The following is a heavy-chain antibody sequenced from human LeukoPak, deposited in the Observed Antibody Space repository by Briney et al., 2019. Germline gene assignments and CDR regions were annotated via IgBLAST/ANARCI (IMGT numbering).Heavy chain of an antibody. D-gene: IGHD3-9*01. CDR3: ARDGTELRYFDWLNPSGAAFDI. Sequence: GSLRLSCAASGFTFSSYAMHWVRPAPGKGLEWVAVISYDGSNKYYADSVKGRFIISRDNSKNTLYLQMNSRRAEDTAVYYCARDGTELRYFDWLNPSGAAFDIWGQGTMVTVSS. V-gene: IGHV3-30-3*01. J-gene: IGHJ3*02. CDR2: ISYDGSNK. CDR1: GFTFSSYA.